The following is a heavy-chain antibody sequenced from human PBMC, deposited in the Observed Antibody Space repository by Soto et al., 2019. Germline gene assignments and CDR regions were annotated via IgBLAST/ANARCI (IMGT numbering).Heavy chain of an antibody. V-gene: IGHV1-18*01. CDR1: GYTFTNYG. J-gene: IGHJ6*03. CDR3: AKAIDPPPARIPGGPYCMDV. CDR2: ISGYNGNT. D-gene: IGHD6-6*01. Sequence: QVQLVQSGAEVKKPGASVKVSCKASGYTFTNYGINWVRQAPGQGLEWMGWISGYNGNTNFAQKLQGRVTMTTDTSTSTAYMALRSLRSDDTAVYYCAKAIDPPPARIPGGPYCMDVWGKGTTVTVSS.